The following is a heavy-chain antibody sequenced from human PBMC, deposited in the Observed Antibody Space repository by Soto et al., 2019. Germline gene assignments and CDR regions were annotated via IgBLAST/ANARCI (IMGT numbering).Heavy chain of an antibody. V-gene: IGHV3-33*01. D-gene: IGHD5-12*01. CDR3: ARGWGVATLFDY. J-gene: IGHJ4*02. CDR2: IWYDGSNK. Sequence: QVQLVESGGGVVQPGRSLRLSCAASGFTFSSYGMHWVRQAPGKGLEWVAVIWYDGSNKYYADSVKGRFTISRDNSKNRLYLQMNGLRAEDTAVYYCARGWGVATLFDYWGQGTLVTVS. CDR1: GFTFSSYG.